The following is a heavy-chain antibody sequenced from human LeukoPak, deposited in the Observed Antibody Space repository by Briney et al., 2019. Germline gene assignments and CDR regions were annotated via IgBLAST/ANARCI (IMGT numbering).Heavy chain of an antibody. D-gene: IGHD5-18*01. J-gene: IGHJ4*02. CDR1: GFTFSSYG. V-gene: IGHV3-23*01. CDR2: IRGSGGST. Sequence: PGGSLRLSCAASGFTFSSYGRSWGRRAPGKGLEWVSAIRGSGGSTYYADSVKGRFTISRDNSKNTLYLQMNSLRAEDTDVYYCAKDRWTWIQQFDYWGQGTLVTVSS. CDR3: AKDRWTWIQQFDY.